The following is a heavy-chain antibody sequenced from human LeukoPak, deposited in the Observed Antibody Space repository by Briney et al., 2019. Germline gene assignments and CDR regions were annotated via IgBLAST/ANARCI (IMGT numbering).Heavy chain of an antibody. CDR1: GYTFTGYY. D-gene: IGHD3-10*01. CDR2: INPNSGGT. Sequence: ASVKVSCKASGYTFTGYYMHWVRQAPGQGLEWMGWINPNSGGTNYAQKFQGWVTMTRDTSISTAYMELSRLRSDDTAVYYCARAQGRGVPHAFDIWGQGTMVTVSS. J-gene: IGHJ3*02. CDR3: ARAQGRGVPHAFDI. V-gene: IGHV1-2*04.